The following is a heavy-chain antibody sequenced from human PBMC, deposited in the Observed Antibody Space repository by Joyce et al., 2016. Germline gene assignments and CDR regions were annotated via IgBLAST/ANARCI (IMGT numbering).Heavy chain of an antibody. D-gene: IGHD6-6*01. CDR3: ARLSIATRRGIGYFDN. CDR1: GFIFRSYA. V-gene: IGHV3-30*04. CDR2: IGYEGSKK. J-gene: IGHJ4*02. Sequence: QVQLVESGGGVVQPGRSLRLSCAASGFIFRSYALFWVRQAPGKGVGWVAVIGYEGSKKYYAESVKGRFTISRDNSKDTLFLEMNSLRADDTAVYFCARLSIATRRGIGYFDNWGQGTLVTVSS.